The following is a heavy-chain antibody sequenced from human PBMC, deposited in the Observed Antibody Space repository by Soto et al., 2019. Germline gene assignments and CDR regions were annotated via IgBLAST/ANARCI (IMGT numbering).Heavy chain of an antibody. V-gene: IGHV4-31*03. CDR3: ARDRNSYGSSNWFDP. CDR2: IYYSGST. J-gene: IGHJ5*02. CDR1: GGSISSGGYY. D-gene: IGHD5-18*01. Sequence: PSETLSLTCTVSGGSISSGGYYWSWIRQHQGKGLEWIGYIYYSGSTYYNPSLKSRVTISVDTSKNQFSLKLSSVTAADTAVYYCARDRNSYGSSNWFDPWGQGTLVTVSS.